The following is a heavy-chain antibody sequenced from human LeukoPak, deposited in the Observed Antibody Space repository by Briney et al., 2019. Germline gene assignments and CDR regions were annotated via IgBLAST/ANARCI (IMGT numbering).Heavy chain of an antibody. Sequence: PSETLSLTCTVSGGSISSYYWSWIRQPPGKGLEWIGYIYYSGSTNYNPSLKSRVTISVDRSKNQFSLKLSSVTAADTAVYYCARGGGSAAGLDYWGQGTLATVSS. CDR1: GGSISSYY. V-gene: IGHV4-59*12. J-gene: IGHJ4*02. CDR2: IYYSGST. CDR3: ARGGGSAAGLDY. D-gene: IGHD6-13*01.